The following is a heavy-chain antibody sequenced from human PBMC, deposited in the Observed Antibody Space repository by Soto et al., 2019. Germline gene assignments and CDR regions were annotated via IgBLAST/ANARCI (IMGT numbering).Heavy chain of an antibody. D-gene: IGHD3-16*01. J-gene: IGHJ4*02. CDR3: ARYGRVMSFDD. Sequence: QVQLQESGPGLVKPSQTLSLTCTVSGGSMSSGGYYWSWIRQHPGKGLEWIGYIHHSGSTYYNPSLKSRVTISVATSKSQFSLKLRSVTAADTAVYYCARYGRVMSFDDWGQGTLVTVSS. V-gene: IGHV4-31*03. CDR2: IHHSGST. CDR1: GGSMSSGGYY.